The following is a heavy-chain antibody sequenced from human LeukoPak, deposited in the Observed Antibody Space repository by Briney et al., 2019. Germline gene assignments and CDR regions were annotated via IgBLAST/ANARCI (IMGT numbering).Heavy chain of an antibody. Sequence: SETLSLTCTVSGGSISSYYWSWIRQPPGKGLEWIGYIYYSGSTNYNPSLKSRVTISVDTSKNQFSLKLSSVTAADTAVYYCARHLAWGGSGSYYNFGGPNWFDPWGQGTLVTVSS. CDR1: GGSISSYY. CDR2: IYYSGST. V-gene: IGHV4-59*08. D-gene: IGHD3-10*01. J-gene: IGHJ5*02. CDR3: ARHLAWGGSGSYYNFGGPNWFDP.